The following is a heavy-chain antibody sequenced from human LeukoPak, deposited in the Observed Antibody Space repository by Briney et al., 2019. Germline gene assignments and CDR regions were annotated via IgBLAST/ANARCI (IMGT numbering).Heavy chain of an antibody. CDR3: ARARDAWAVAGSIDY. D-gene: IGHD6-19*01. Sequence: SETLSLTCTVSGGSISSGSYYWRWIRQPAGKGLEWIGRIYTSGSTNYNPSLKSRVTISVDTSKNQFSLKLSSVTAADTAVYYCARARDAWAVAGSIDYWGQGTLVTVSS. CDR1: GGSISSGSYY. CDR2: IYTSGST. V-gene: IGHV4-61*02. J-gene: IGHJ4*02.